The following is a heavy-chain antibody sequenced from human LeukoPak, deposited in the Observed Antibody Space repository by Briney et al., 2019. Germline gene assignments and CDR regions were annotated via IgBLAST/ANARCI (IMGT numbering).Heavy chain of an antibody. D-gene: IGHD3-10*01. J-gene: IGHJ5*02. CDR3: ARGSRYYYGSGSSSVAWFDP. CDR1: GGSISSGGYS. V-gene: IGHV4-30-4*07. CDR2: IYYSGST. Sequence: SQTLSLTCVVSGGSISSGGYSWSWIRQPPGKGLEWIGYIYYSGSTYYNPSLKSRVTISVDTSKNQFSLKLSSVTAADTAAYYCARGSRYYYGSGSSSVAWFDPWGQGTLVTVSS.